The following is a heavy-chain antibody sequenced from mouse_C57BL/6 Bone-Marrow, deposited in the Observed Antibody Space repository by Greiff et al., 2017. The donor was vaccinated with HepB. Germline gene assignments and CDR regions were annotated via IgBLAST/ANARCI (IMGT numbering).Heavy chain of an antibody. Sequence: EVQVVESGGGLVKPGGSLKLSCAASGFTFSDYGMHWVRQAPEKGLEWVAYISSGSSTIYYADTVKGRFTISRDNAKNTLFLQMTSLRSEDTAVYYCANDGYDVGWFAYWGQGTLVTVSA. CDR1: GFTFSDYG. CDR2: ISSGSSTI. J-gene: IGHJ3*01. CDR3: ANDGYDVGWFAY. V-gene: IGHV5-17*01. D-gene: IGHD2-2*01.